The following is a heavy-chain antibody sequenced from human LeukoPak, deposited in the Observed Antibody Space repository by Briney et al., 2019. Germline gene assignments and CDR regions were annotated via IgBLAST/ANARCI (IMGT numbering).Heavy chain of an antibody. D-gene: IGHD6-6*01. Sequence: SETLSLTCTVSGNSISSGDNYWSWIRQPAGKGLEWIGRIYTSGSTNYNPSLKSRVTISGDTSRNQFSLKLSSVTAADTAVYYCARDQAAPHNWFDPWGQGTLVTVSS. CDR3: ARDQAAPHNWFDP. V-gene: IGHV4-61*02. J-gene: IGHJ5*02. CDR2: IYTSGST. CDR1: GNSISSGDNY.